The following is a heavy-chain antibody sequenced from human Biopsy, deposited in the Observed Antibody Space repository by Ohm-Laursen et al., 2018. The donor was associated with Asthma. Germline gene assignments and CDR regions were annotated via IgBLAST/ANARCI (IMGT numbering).Heavy chain of an antibody. CDR3: ARTTYGHDGFDP. Sequence: SQTLSLTCPVSGGSINIGDYYWSWIRQHPVKGLEWIGHIYYSGSTYYNPSLKSRVSISLDTSKNQFSLSLTSVTAADTAVYYCARTTYGHDGFDPWGQGTQVTVSS. D-gene: IGHD4-17*01. J-gene: IGHJ5*02. CDR1: GGSINIGDYY. V-gene: IGHV4-31*03. CDR2: IYYSGST.